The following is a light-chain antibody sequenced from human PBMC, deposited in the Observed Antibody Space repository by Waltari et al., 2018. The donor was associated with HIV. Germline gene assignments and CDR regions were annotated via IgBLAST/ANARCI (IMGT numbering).Light chain of an antibody. CDR1: QSVGTS. CDR2: EAS. Sequence: DTQMTQSPFSVSASVGDRVTITCRASQSVGTSVAWYQQKPDRTPKLLIFEASRLQTGVPSRFGGSGSGTKFTLTITSLQPQDLATYFCQQANNFPHTFGQGT. J-gene: IGKJ2*01. V-gene: IGKV1-12*01. CDR3: QQANNFPHT.